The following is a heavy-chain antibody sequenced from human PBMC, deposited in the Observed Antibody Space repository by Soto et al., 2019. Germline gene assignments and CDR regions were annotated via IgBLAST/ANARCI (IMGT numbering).Heavy chain of an antibody. CDR2: IPYGVTT. J-gene: IGHJ6*02. Sequence: SQTLSLPCTVSGGSVTGSYLRWVRQPQGKGVEWHVYIPYGVTTMYTPSVKRRYSISVGTPRNQFSLRLYSLTAADTAVYYCTRLAEVPKFQYGLDLWGPGITVTVSS. D-gene: IGHD2-2*01. CDR1: GGSVTGSY. CDR3: TRLAEVPKFQYGLDL. V-gene: IGHV4-59*02.